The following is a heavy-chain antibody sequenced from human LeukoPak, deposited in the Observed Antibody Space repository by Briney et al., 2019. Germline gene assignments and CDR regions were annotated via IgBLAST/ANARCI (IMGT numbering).Heavy chain of an antibody. CDR1: GFTFSSYG. Sequence: GGSLRLSSAASGFTFSSYGMHWVRQAPGKGLEWVAVISYDGSNKYYADSVKGRFTISRDNSKNTLYLQMNSLRAEDTAVYYCAKEDYDSSGYYYYRFDYWGQGTLVTVSS. CDR3: AKEDYDSSGYYYYRFDY. J-gene: IGHJ4*02. CDR2: ISYDGSNK. V-gene: IGHV3-30*18. D-gene: IGHD3-22*01.